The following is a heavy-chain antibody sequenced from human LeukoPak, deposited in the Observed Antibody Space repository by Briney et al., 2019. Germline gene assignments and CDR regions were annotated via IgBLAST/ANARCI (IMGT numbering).Heavy chain of an antibody. CDR2: ISYDGSNK. CDR3: ASDQVSGVFDY. Sequence: GGSLRLSCAASGFTFSSYGMHWVRLTPGKGLEWVAIISYDGSNKYYADSVKGRFTISRDNSNNALYLQMNSLRAEDTAVYYCASDQVSGVFDYWGQGARVTVS. CDR1: GFTFSSYG. D-gene: IGHD5/OR15-5a*01. V-gene: IGHV3-30*03. J-gene: IGHJ4*02.